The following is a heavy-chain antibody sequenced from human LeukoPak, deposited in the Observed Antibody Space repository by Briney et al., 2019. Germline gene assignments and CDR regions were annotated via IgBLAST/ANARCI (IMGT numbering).Heavy chain of an antibody. CDR1: GGSITGYY. V-gene: IGHV4-59*01. D-gene: IGHD4-17*01. Sequence: PSETLSLTCTVSGGSITGYYWTWIRQPPGKGLEWIGYISDSGSTNYNPSLKSRVTMSVDSSNTEYSLRLTSVTAADTAVYYCARVFRGAVTSNWFAPWGQGTLVTVPS. CDR2: ISDSGST. J-gene: IGHJ5*02. CDR3: ARVFRGAVTSNWFAP.